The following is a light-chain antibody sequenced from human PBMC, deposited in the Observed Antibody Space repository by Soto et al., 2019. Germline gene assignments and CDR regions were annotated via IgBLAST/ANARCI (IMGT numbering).Light chain of an antibody. CDR3: QQYDNWPWT. CDR1: QSVSSY. J-gene: IGKJ1*01. Sequence: EIVLTQSPATLSLSPGERATLSCRASQSVSSYLAWYQQEPGQAPRLLIYDASNRATGIPARFSGSGSGTDFTLTISSLEPEDFAVYYCQQYDNWPWTFGQGTKVDIK. V-gene: IGKV3-11*01. CDR2: DAS.